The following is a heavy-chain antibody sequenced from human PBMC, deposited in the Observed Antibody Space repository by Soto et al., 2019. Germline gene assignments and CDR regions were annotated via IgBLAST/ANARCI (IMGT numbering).Heavy chain of an antibody. CDR2: IYYSGST. J-gene: IGHJ4*02. D-gene: IGHD2-21*02. Sequence: SETLSLTCTVSGGSISSYYWSWIRQPPGKGLEWIGYIYYSGSTNYNLSLKSRVTISVDTSKNQFSLKLSSVTAADTAVYYCARGVVVVTAIHFDYWGQGTLVTVSS. CDR1: GGSISSYY. V-gene: IGHV4-59*01. CDR3: ARGVVVVTAIHFDY.